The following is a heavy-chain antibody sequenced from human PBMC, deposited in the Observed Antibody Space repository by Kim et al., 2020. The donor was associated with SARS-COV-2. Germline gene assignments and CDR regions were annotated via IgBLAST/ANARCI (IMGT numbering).Heavy chain of an antibody. CDR2: ISWSGASV. J-gene: IGHJ3*02. CDR3: VKVGPGATIGALDI. V-gene: IGHV3-9*01. D-gene: IGHD5-12*01. CDR1: GFSFEEYA. Sequence: GGSLRLSCAASGFSFEEYAMQWVRQAPGKGLEWVSGISWSGASVGIADSVKGRFTISRDNAKNSLYLQMNSLRPEDTAFYYCVKVGPGATIGALDIWGQGTLVTVSS.